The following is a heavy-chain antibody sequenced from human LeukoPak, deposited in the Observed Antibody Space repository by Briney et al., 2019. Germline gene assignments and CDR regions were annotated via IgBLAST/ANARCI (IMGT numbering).Heavy chain of an antibody. Sequence: GGSLRLSCAASEFTFSSYAMQWVRQAPGKGLEWVSGITVSGGTTYYTDPVKGRSTISRDNSKNTLYLQMNSLRAEDTAVYYCAKYLTARGPPYALDVWGQGTTVTVSS. D-gene: IGHD1-14*01. CDR2: ITVSGGTT. CDR3: AKYLTARGPPYALDV. V-gene: IGHV3-23*01. J-gene: IGHJ6*02. CDR1: EFTFSSYA.